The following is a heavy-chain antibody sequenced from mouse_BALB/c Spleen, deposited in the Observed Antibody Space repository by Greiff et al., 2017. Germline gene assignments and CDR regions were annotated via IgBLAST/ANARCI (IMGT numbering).Heavy chain of an antibody. V-gene: IGHV3-6*02. CDR2: ISYDGSN. CDR3: ANYYGSRDAMDY. D-gene: IGHD1-1*01. Sequence: DVKLQESGPGLVKPSQSLSLTCSVTGYSITSGYYWNWIRQFPGNKLEWMGYISYDGSNNYNPSLKNRISITRDTSKNQFFLKLNSVTTEDTATYYCANYYGSRDAMDYWGQGTSVTVSS. CDR1: GYSITSGYY. J-gene: IGHJ4*01.